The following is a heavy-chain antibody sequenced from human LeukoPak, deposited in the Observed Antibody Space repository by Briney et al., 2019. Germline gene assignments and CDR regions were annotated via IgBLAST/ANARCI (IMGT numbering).Heavy chain of an antibody. V-gene: IGHV3-53*01. D-gene: IGHD5-18*01. Sequence: PGGSLRLSCAASGFTVSNNFVGWVREASGKGLDWVSIIYSSGSTYYADSVKGRFTVFLQMSSLRADDTAMYYCATPPAMRAPPNYFQHWGQGTLVTVSS. CDR2: IYSSGST. J-gene: IGHJ1*01. CDR3: ATPPAMRAPPNYFQH. CDR1: GFTVSNNF.